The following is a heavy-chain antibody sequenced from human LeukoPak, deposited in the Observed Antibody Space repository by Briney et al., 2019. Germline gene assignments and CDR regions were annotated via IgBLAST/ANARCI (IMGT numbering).Heavy chain of an antibody. CDR1: GFTFSSYS. D-gene: IGHD3-22*01. V-gene: IGHV3-21*01. CDR3: ARGKYYYDSSGQGFDY. J-gene: IGHJ4*02. CDR2: IDFTSRYI. Sequence: GGSLRLSCAASGFTFSSYSMNWVRQAPGKGLEWVSSIDFTSRYIYNADSVKGRFTTSRDNAKNSLDLQMNSLKVEDTAVYYCARGKYYYDSSGQGFDYWGQGTLVTVSS.